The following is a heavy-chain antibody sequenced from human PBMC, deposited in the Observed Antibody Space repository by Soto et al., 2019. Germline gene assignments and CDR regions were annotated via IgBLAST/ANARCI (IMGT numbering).Heavy chain of an antibody. CDR3: ARDLGGGDGYNYEGWFDP. V-gene: IGHV4-31*03. J-gene: IGHJ5*02. Sequence: LSLTCTVSGGSISSGGYYWSWIRQHPGKGLEWIGYIYYSGSTYYNPSLKSRVTISVDTSKNQFSLKLSSVTAADTAVYYCARDLGGGDGYNYEGWFDPWGQGTLVTVSS. CDR2: IYYSGST. CDR1: GGSISSGGYY. D-gene: IGHD5-12*01.